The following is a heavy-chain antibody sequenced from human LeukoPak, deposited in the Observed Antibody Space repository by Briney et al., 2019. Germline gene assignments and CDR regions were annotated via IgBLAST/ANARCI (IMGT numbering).Heavy chain of an antibody. D-gene: IGHD4-17*01. J-gene: IGHJ4*02. CDR2: INHSGST. CDR3: ASSPPNGDYELGN. V-gene: IGHV4-34*01. CDR1: GGSFSGYY. Sequence: SETLSLTCAVYGGSFSGYYWSWIRQPPGKGLEWIGEINHSGSTNYNPSLKSRVTISVDTSKNQFSLKLSSVTAADTAVYYCASSPPNGDYELGNGGQGPLVTVSS.